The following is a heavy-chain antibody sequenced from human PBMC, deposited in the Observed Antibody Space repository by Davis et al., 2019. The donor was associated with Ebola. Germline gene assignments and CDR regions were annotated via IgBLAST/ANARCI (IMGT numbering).Heavy chain of an antibody. CDR3: AKAGPRAFDI. Sequence: GESLKISCAASGFTFSSYGMHWVRQAPGKGLEWVSAISGSGGSTYYADSVKGRFTISRDNSKNTLYLQMNSLRAEETAVYYCAKAGPRAFDIWGQGTMVTVSS. CDR2: ISGSGGST. D-gene: IGHD6-19*01. V-gene: IGHV3-23*01. CDR1: GFTFSSYG. J-gene: IGHJ3*02.